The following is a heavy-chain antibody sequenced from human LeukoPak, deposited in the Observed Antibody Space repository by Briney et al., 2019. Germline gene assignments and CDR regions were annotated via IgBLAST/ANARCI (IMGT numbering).Heavy chain of an antibody. D-gene: IGHD2-2*01. Sequence: ASVKVSCKASGYTFTGYYMHWVRQAPGQGLEWMGWINPNSGGTNYAQKFQGRVTMTRDTSISTAYMELSRLRSDDTAVYYCARGYCSSTSCYSRYWGQGTLVTVSS. CDR2: INPNSGGT. J-gene: IGHJ4*02. V-gene: IGHV1-2*02. CDR1: GYTFTGYY. CDR3: ARGYCSSTSCYSRY.